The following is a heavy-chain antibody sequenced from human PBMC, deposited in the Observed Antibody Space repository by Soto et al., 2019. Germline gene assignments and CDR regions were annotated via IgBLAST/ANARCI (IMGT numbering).Heavy chain of an antibody. CDR1: GGSISGYY. D-gene: IGHD6-19*01. J-gene: IGHJ4*02. CDR2: IYYSGST. Sequence: SETLSLTCTVSGGSISGYYWSWIRQPPGKGLEWIGYIYYSGSTNYNPSLKSRVTISVDTSKNQFSLKLSSVTAADTAVYYCARGWGRTFDYWGQGTLVTVSS. V-gene: IGHV4-59*08. CDR3: ARGWGRTFDY.